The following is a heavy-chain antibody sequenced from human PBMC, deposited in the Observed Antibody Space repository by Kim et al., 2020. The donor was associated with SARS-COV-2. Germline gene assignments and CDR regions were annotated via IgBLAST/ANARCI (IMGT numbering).Heavy chain of an antibody. CDR3: ATGVAVAGTPEAYFYYYVMDV. CDR2: IDPEDGET. J-gene: IGHJ6*02. D-gene: IGHD6-19*01. CDR1: GYTLTELS. Sequence: ASVKVSCKGSGYTLTELSMHWVRQAPGKGLEWMGGIDPEDGETIYAQKFQGRVTMTEDTSTDTAYMELSSLRSEDTAVYYCATGVAVAGTPEAYFYYYVMDVWGQWTTVTVSS. V-gene: IGHV1-24*01.